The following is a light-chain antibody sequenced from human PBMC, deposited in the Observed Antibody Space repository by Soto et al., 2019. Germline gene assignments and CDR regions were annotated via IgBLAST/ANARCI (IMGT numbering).Light chain of an antibody. CDR2: DVS. CDR1: SSDVGCYNY. CDR3: SSYTSSSTHVV. Sequence: QSVLTTPASVSGSPGQSITISCTGTSSDVGCYNYASWYLQHPGKAPKRMIYDVSNRPSGVSNRFSGSKSGNTASLTISGLQAEDEADYYCSSYTSSSTHVVFGGGTKVTVL. V-gene: IGLV2-14*01. J-gene: IGLJ2*01.